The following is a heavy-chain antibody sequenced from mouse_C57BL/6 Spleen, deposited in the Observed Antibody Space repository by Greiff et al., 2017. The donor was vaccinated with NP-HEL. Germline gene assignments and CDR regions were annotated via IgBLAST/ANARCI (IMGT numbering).Heavy chain of an antibody. J-gene: IGHJ2*01. D-gene: IGHD3-2*02. CDR3: ASSDSSGYYFDY. CDR1: GFTFTDYY. V-gene: IGHV7-3*01. Sequence: EVQVVESGGGLVQPGGSLSLSCAASGFTFTDYYMSWVRQPPGKALEWLGFIRNKANGYTTEYSASVKGRFTISRDNSQSILYLQMNALRAEDSATYYCASSDSSGYYFDYWGQGTTLTVSS. CDR2: IRNKANGYTT.